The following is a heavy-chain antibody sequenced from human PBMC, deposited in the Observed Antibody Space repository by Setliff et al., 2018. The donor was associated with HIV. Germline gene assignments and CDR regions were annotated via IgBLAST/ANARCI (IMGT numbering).Heavy chain of an antibody. V-gene: IGHV1-2*02. CDR2: INPNNGGT. Sequence: ASVKVSCKASGYTFTGYYMHWVRQAPGQGPEWMGWINPNNGGTNYAQKFQGRVTMTRDTSTSTVHMELTSLRSEDTAVYYCARGGLWDSPATPVDYWGQGTLVTVSS. CDR3: ARGGLWDSPATPVDY. J-gene: IGHJ4*02. D-gene: IGHD3-16*01. CDR1: GYTFTGYY.